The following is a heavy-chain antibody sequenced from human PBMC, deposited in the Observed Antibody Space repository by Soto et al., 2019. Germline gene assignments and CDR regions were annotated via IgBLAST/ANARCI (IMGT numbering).Heavy chain of an antibody. CDR3: ASIRYLLNYYGSGSRRPSAPRPSIDY. D-gene: IGHD3-10*01. Sequence: SQPLSLTCTVAGGSISSRSYYWSWINQPPGKGLEGIGSIYSSGSPYYHPSLKSRVTISLDTSKNQFSLNLSSVTAADTAVYYCASIRYLLNYYGSGSRRPSAPRPSIDYCGQGTLVTVSS. CDR2: IYSSGSP. V-gene: IGHV4-39*07. CDR1: GGSISSRSYY. J-gene: IGHJ4*02.